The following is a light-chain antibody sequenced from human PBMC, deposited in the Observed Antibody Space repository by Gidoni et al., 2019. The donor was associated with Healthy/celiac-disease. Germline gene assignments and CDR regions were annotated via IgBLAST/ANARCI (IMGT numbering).Light chain of an antibody. CDR1: QSVLYSSNNKNY. Sequence: DIVMTQSPDSLAVSLGERATINCKSSQSVLYSSNNKNYLAWYQQKPGQPPKLLISWASTRESVVPDRFSGSGSGTDFTLTISSLQAEDVAVYYFQQYYSTPRTFGQGTKVEIK. V-gene: IGKV4-1*01. CDR3: QQYYSTPRT. CDR2: WAS. J-gene: IGKJ1*01.